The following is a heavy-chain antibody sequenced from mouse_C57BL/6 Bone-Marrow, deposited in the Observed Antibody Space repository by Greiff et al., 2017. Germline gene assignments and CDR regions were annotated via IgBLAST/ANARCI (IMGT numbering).Heavy chain of an antibody. J-gene: IGHJ4*01. CDR1: GFTFSDYY. V-gene: IGHV5-12*01. Sequence: EVKLMESGGGLVQPGGSLKLSCAASGFTFSDYYMYWVRQTPEKRLEWVAYISNGGGSTYYPDTVKGRFTISRDNAKNTLYLQMSRLKSEDTAMYYCARPLYYGSSYDAMDYWGQGTSVTVSS. CDR2: ISNGGGST. CDR3: ARPLYYGSSYDAMDY. D-gene: IGHD1-1*01.